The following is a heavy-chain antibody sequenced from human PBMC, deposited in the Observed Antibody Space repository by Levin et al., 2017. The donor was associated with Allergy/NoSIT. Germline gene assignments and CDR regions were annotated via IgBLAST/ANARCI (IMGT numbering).Heavy chain of an antibody. CDR1: GYTFTGYY. CDR2: INPNSGGT. J-gene: IGHJ5*02. V-gene: IGHV1-2*02. Sequence: GASVKVSCKASGYTFTGYYMHWVRQAPGQGLEWMGWINPNSGGTNYAQKFQGRVTMTRDTSISTAYMELSRLRSDDTAVYYCARWGYCSGGSCSPGWDWFDPWGQGTLVTVSS. D-gene: IGHD2-15*01. CDR3: ARWGYCSGGSCSPGWDWFDP.